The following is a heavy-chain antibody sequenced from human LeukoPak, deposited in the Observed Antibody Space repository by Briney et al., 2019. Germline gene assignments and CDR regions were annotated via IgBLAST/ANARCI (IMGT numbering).Heavy chain of an antibody. J-gene: IGHJ4*02. CDR2: IQYSGST. CDR3: ARQPQERGYSYGRIDY. Sequence: SETLSLTCTVSGDSVSGISFYWSWIRQPPGKGLQYISYIQYSGSTNYNPSLKSRVTISVDTSKNQFSLKLSSVTAADTAVYYCARQPQERGYSYGRIDYWGQGTLVTVSS. CDR1: GDSVSGISFY. D-gene: IGHD5-18*01. V-gene: IGHV4-61*01.